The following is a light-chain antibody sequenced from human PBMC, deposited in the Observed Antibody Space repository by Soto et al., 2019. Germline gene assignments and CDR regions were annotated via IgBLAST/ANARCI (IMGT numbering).Light chain of an antibody. CDR2: DAT. CDR3: QQRYHWPPLT. CDR1: QSVVRY. Sequence: EIVLTQSPVTLSLSPGDTATLSCRASQSVVRYVAWYQQKPGQAPRLLNYDATIRASGIPARFSGSGSGTDFSLTISSLEPEDFAVYYCQQRYHWPPLTFGGGTKVEVK. J-gene: IGKJ4*01. V-gene: IGKV3-11*01.